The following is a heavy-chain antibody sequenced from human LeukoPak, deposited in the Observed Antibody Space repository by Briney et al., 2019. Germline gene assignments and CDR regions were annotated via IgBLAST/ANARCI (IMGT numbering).Heavy chain of an antibody. CDR3: ARDQYYDSSGSDAFDI. D-gene: IGHD3-22*01. CDR2: ISYDGNDK. J-gene: IGHJ3*02. CDR1: GFTLRNYA. Sequence: GGSLRLSCAASGFTLRNYAIHWVRQAPGKGLEWVAVISYDGNDKYHADSVKGRFTISRDNSRDTVYLQMNSLRPEDTAVYYCARDQYYDSSGSDAFDIWGQGTMVTVSS. V-gene: IGHV3-30*14.